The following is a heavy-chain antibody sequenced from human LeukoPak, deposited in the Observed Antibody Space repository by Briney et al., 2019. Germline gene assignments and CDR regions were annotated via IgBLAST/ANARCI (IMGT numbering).Heavy chain of an antibody. CDR1: GFTFDDYG. J-gene: IGHJ4*02. CDR3: AKVRGTYSSGFFFDS. Sequence: PGGSLRLSCEVSGFTFDDYGMNWVRQPPGKGLEWLSIISWNSGYIGYADSVKGRFTVSRDNAENSVYLQMNSLRPEDTAFYFCAKVRGTYSSGFFFDSWGQGTLVTVSS. V-gene: IGHV3-9*01. D-gene: IGHD6-19*01. CDR2: ISWNSGYI.